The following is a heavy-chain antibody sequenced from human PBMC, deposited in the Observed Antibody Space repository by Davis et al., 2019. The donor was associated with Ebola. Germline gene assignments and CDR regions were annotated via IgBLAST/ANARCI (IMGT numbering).Heavy chain of an antibody. CDR1: GYTFTGYY. D-gene: IGHD1-26*01. V-gene: IGHV1-2*02. Sequence: ASVKVSCKASGYTFTGYYMHWVRQAPGQGLEWMGWINPNSGGTNYAQKFQGRVTMTRDTSISTAYMELSRLRSDDTAVYYCARDIIVGATTFSFDYFDYWGQGTLVTVSS. J-gene: IGHJ4*02. CDR2: INPNSGGT. CDR3: ARDIIVGATTFSFDYFDY.